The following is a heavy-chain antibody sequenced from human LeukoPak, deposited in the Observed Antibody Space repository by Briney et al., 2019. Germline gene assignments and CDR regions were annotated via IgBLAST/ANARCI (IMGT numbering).Heavy chain of an antibody. Sequence: ASVKVSCKASGYTFSTFYMHWVRQAPGQGLEWMGIINPSGGSTSYAQKFQGRVTMTRDTSTSTVYMELSSLRSEDTAVYYCARGLRSYYYDYWGQGTLVTVSS. J-gene: IGHJ4*02. D-gene: IGHD1-26*01. V-gene: IGHV1-46*01. CDR1: GYTFSTFY. CDR3: ARGLRSYYYDY. CDR2: INPSGGST.